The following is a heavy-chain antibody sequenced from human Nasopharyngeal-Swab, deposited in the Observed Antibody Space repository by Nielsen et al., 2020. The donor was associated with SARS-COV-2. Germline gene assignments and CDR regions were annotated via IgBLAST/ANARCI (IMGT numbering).Heavy chain of an antibody. CDR3: ARLGTESYHYYSLDV. V-gene: IGHV3-21*01. J-gene: IGHJ6*02. Sequence: GASLKISCVTSGFPFNMYSMHWVRQAPGKGLEWVSSISSSSNYIYYGDSVKGRFTISRDNTQKSLYLEMNSLRVEDTAVYYCARLGTESYHYYSLDVWGQGTTVTVSS. D-gene: IGHD1-1*01. CDR2: ISSSSNYI. CDR1: GFPFNMYS.